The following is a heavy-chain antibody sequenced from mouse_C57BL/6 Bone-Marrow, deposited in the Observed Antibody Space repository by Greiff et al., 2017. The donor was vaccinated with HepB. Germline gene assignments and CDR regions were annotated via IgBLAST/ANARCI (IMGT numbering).Heavy chain of an antibody. D-gene: IGHD2-12*01. Sequence: EVQLQQSVAELVRPGASVKLSCTASGFNIQNTYMHWVKQRPEQGLEWIGRIDPANGNTKYAPKFQGKATITADTSSNTAYLQLSSLTSEDTAIYYCARRLLYHDYWGQGTTLTVSS. V-gene: IGHV14-3*01. J-gene: IGHJ2*01. CDR3: ARRLLYHDY. CDR1: GFNIQNTY. CDR2: IDPANGNT.